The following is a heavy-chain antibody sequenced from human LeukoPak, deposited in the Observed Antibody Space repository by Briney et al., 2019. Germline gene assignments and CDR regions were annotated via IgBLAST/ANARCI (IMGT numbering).Heavy chain of an antibody. D-gene: IGHD1-1*01. CDR2: INEVGSDK. J-gene: IGHJ3*02. CDR1: GFTFSSYW. V-gene: IGHV3-7*01. CDR3: ARDGVPQKAFDI. Sequence: GGSLRLSCAASGFTFSSYWMSWVRQAPGKGLEWVANINEVGSDKYYVDSVKGRFTISRDNAKNSLYLQMDSLRPEDTAVYYCARDGVPQKAFDIRGQGTMVTVSS.